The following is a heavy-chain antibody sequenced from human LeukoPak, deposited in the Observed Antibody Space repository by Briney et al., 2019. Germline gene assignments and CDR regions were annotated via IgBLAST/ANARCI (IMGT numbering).Heavy chain of an antibody. J-gene: IGHJ6*03. V-gene: IGHV4-31*03. CDR1: GGSISSGGYY. CDR2: IYRSGNT. CDR3: AREPGYGFIYMDL. D-gene: IGHD5-18*01. Sequence: SQTLSLTCTVSGGSISSGGYYWSWIRQYPEKGLEWIGHIYRSGNTYYNPSLKSRVSISVDTSRNQFSLNLTSVTAADTAVYYCAREPGYGFIYMDLWGKGTTVAVSS.